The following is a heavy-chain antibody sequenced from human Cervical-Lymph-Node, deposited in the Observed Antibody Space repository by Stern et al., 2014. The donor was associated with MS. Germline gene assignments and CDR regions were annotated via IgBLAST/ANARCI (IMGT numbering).Heavy chain of an antibody. CDR1: GFTFSTYG. CDR3: AKDFKDSAMDV. Sequence: QVQLVQSGGGVVQPGRSLRLSCAASGFTFSTYGMYWVRQAPGKGPERLGVISYDGNNKYYADSVKGRFTISRDNSKNTLYLQMNSLRAEDTAVYHCAKDFKDSAMDVWGQGTTVTVSS. D-gene: IGHD2-15*01. J-gene: IGHJ6*02. CDR2: ISYDGNNK. V-gene: IGHV3-30*18.